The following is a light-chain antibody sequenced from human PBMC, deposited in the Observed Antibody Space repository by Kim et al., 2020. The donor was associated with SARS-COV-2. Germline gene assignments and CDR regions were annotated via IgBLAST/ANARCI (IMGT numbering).Light chain of an antibody. CDR3: QVWDSNSGVV. Sequence: VAPGETATIACGGNNMGGKSVHWYQQKPGQAPVLVIDYDSDRPSGIPERFSGSNSGNTATLSISRVEVGDEAEYYCQVWDSNSGVVFGGGTQLTVL. CDR2: YDS. V-gene: IGLV3-21*04. CDR1: NMGGKS. J-gene: IGLJ2*01.